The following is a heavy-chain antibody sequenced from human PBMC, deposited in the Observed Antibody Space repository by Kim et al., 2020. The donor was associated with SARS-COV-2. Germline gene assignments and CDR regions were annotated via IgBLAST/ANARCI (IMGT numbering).Heavy chain of an antibody. CDR3: ARDGLRYFEWRDDDAFDI. J-gene: IGHJ3*02. V-gene: IGHV3-30*07. D-gene: IGHD3-9*01. Sequence: GQGRFTFSRDKSKNTPYLQMNGLRAEDTAVYYCARDGLRYFEWRDDDAFDIWGQGTMVTVSS.